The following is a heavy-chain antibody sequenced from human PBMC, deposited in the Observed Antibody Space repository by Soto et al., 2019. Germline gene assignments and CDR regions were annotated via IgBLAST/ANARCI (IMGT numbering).Heavy chain of an antibody. D-gene: IGHD3-22*01. J-gene: IGHJ4*02. Sequence: SETLSLTCTVSGGSISSSSYYWGWIRQPPGKGLEWIGSIYYSGSTYYNPSLKGRVTISVDTSKNQFSLKLSSVTAADTAVYYCARTYYYDSSGYPFDYWGQGTLVTVSS. CDR3: ARTYYYDSSGYPFDY. CDR1: GGSISSSSYY. V-gene: IGHV4-39*01. CDR2: IYYSGST.